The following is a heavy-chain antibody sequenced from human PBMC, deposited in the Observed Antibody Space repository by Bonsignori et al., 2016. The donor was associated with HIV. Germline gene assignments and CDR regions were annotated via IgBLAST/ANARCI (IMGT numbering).Heavy chain of an antibody. J-gene: IGHJ3*02. Sequence: VRQAPGKGLEWVSYISSSGSTIYYADSVKGRFTISRDNAKNSLYLQMNSLRAEDTAVYYCARDGVWGGSADAFDIWGQGTMVTVSS. V-gene: IGHV3-48*03. CDR2: ISSSGSTI. CDR3: ARDGVWGGSADAFDI. D-gene: IGHD1-26*01.